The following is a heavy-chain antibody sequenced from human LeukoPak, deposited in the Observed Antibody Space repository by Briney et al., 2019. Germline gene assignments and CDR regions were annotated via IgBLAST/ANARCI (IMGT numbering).Heavy chain of an antibody. CDR2: TYHSGST. CDR3: ARDLGYSSGWYDY. J-gene: IGHJ4*02. Sequence: SQTLSLTCTVSGGSISSGGYYWSWIRQPPGKGLEWIGYTYHSGSTYYNPSLKSRVTISVDRSKNQFSLKLSSVTAADTAVYYCARDLGYSSGWYDYWGQGTLVTVSS. CDR1: GGSISSGGYY. D-gene: IGHD6-19*01. V-gene: IGHV4-30-2*01.